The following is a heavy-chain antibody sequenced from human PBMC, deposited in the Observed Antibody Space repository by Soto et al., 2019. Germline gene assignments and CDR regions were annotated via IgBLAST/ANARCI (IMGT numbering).Heavy chain of an antibody. CDR2: IYYTGST. CDR3: ARDYANYDFWSGYREDYYYYGMDV. V-gene: IGHV4-59*01. D-gene: IGHD3-3*01. J-gene: IGHJ6*02. Sequence: PSDTLSLTCAASGDTINSYYWSWIRQPPGKGLEGIPYIYYTGSTNYNPSLKGRVSISVDTSKNQFSLRLRSVTAADTAVYFCARDYANYDFWSGYREDYYYYGMDVWGQGTTVTVSS. CDR1: GDTINSYY.